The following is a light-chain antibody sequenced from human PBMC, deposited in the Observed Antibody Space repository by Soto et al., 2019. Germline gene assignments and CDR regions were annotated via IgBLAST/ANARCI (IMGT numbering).Light chain of an antibody. V-gene: IGLV2-8*01. Sequence: QSALTQPPPASGSPGQSVTISCTGSSSDLGGYSYVSWYQQHPGKAPKLMIYEVSKRPSGVPDRFSGSKSGSTASLTVSGLQAEDEADYYCSSYAGSNNVVFGGGTQLTVL. CDR3: SSYAGSNNVV. J-gene: IGLJ2*01. CDR2: EVS. CDR1: SSDLGGYSY.